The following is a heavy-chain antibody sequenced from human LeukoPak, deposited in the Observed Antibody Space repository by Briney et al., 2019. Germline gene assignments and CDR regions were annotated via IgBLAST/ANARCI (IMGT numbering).Heavy chain of an antibody. D-gene: IGHD2-15*01. J-gene: IGHJ3*02. CDR2: ISKSGGDT. V-gene: IGHV3-23*01. Sequence: GGSLRLSCSASGFIFSHYAISWVRQAAGKGLEWVSAISKSGGDTYYADSVKGRFAISRDNSKNMLYLQMNSLRTEDTAVYYCARGQRMTLDAFDIWGQGTLVTVSS. CDR1: GFIFSHYA. CDR3: ARGQRMTLDAFDI.